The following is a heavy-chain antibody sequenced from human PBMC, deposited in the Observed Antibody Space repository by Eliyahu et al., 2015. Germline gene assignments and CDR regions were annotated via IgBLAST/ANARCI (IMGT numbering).Heavy chain of an antibody. CDR1: GFTFTTNG. CDR3: VRDQGYYYDSSGFFDS. CDR2: ISAXNGKX. V-gene: IGHV1-18*01. Sequence: QVQLVQSGAEVKKPGASVKVSCKTSGFTFTTNGISWVRQAPGQGLEWMGWISAXNGKXNYAQKFRGRVTMTTDTPTRTAYVELRSLRSDDTAVYYCVRDQGYYYDSSGFFDSWGQGTLVTVSS. D-gene: IGHD3-22*01. J-gene: IGHJ4*02.